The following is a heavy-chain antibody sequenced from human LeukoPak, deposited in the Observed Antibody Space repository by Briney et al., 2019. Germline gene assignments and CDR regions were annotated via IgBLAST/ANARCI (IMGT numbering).Heavy chain of an antibody. CDR1: GYTFTSYY. CDR3: AREGVAYYDILTGYLWWGLEYGMDV. CDR2: INPSGGST. V-gene: IGHV1-46*01. Sequence: GASVKVSCKASGYTFTSYYMHWVRQAPGQGLEWMGIINPSGGSTSYAQKFQGRVTMTRDTSTSTVYMELSSLRSEDTAVYYCAREGVAYYDILTGYLWWGLEYGMDVWGQGTTVTVSS. J-gene: IGHJ6*02. D-gene: IGHD3-9*01.